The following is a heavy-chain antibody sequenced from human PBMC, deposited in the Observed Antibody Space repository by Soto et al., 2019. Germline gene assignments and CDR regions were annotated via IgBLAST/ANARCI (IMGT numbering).Heavy chain of an antibody. J-gene: IGHJ6*03. CDR3: ARGGCYWSSVFAGKGEYYYSYYMGV. D-gene: IGHD3-3*01. CDR2: ISAYNGNT. CDR1: GYTFTSYG. Sequence: ASVKVSCKASGYTFTSYGISWVRQAPGQGLEWMGWISAYNGNTNYAQKLQGRVTMTTDTSTSTAYMELRSLRSDDTAVYYCARGGCYWSSVFAGKGEYYYSYYMGVWGKGTTVNVSS. V-gene: IGHV1-18*01.